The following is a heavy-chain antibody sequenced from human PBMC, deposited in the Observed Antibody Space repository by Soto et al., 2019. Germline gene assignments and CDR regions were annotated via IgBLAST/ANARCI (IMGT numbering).Heavy chain of an antibody. Sequence: EVQLVESGGGLVQSGRSLRLSCAASGFTFDDYAMHWVRQAPGKGLEWVSGISWNSGSIGYADSVKGRFTISRDNAKNSLYLQMNSLRAEDTALYYCAKDRLRWELTGACDIWGQGTMVTVSS. CDR1: GFTFDDYA. CDR2: ISWNSGSI. J-gene: IGHJ3*02. CDR3: AKDRLRWELTGACDI. V-gene: IGHV3-9*01. D-gene: IGHD4-17*01.